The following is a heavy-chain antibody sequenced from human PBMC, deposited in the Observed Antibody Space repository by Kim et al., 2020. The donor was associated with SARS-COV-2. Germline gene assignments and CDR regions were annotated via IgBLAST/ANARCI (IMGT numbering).Heavy chain of an antibody. V-gene: IGHV3-21*01. CDR2: ISSSSSYI. CDR3: ASMVSLTYYYDPVDY. D-gene: IGHD3-22*01. Sequence: GGSLRLSCAASGFTFSSYSMNWVRQAPGKGLEWVSSISSSSSYIYYADSVKGRFTISRDNAKNSLYLQMNSLRAEDTAVYYCASMVSLTYYYDPVDYWGQGTLVTVSS. CDR1: GFTFSSYS. J-gene: IGHJ4*02.